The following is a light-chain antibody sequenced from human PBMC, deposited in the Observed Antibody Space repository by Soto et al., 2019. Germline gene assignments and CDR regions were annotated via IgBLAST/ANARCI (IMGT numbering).Light chain of an antibody. CDR3: QQYGGPVPWT. CDR1: QSVCSY. V-gene: IGKV3-20*01. J-gene: IGKJ1*01. CDR2: GAS. Sequence: EIVLTQSPGTLSLSPGERASLSCRASQSVCSYLAWCQQKPGQPPRLLIYGASTRATGIPDRFTGSGSGTDFTLTIARLEPEDFAVYYCQQYGGPVPWTFGQGTKVDIK.